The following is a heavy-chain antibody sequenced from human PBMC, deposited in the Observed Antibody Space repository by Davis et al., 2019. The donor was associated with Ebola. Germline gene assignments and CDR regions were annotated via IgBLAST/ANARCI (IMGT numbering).Heavy chain of an antibody. V-gene: IGHV1-46*01. CDR1: GYTFTSYY. J-gene: IGHJ5*01. CDR2: INPNDGTT. CDR3: VIITMT. Sequence: ASVKVSCKASGYTFTSYYMHWVRQASGHGLKWMGVINPNDGTTTYAQEFRDRVTMTRDTSTSTVFLDMRNLAFDDTAVYYCVIITMTWGQGTLVTVSS.